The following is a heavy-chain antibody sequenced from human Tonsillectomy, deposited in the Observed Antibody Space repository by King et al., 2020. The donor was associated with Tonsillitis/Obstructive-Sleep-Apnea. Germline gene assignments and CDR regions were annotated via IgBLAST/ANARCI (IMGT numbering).Heavy chain of an antibody. J-gene: IGHJ4*02. CDR1: GGSISSSSYY. D-gene: IGHD2-2*01. Sequence: QLQESGPGLVKPSETLSLTCTVSGGSISSSSYYWGWVRQPPGKGLEWIGSIDYSGSTYYNPSLKSGVTVSVDTSKNQFSLKLSSVTAADTAVYYCARHLGRDCSSTSCYQFDYWGQGTLVIVSS. CDR3: ARHLGRDCSSTSCYQFDY. CDR2: IDYSGST. V-gene: IGHV4-39*01.